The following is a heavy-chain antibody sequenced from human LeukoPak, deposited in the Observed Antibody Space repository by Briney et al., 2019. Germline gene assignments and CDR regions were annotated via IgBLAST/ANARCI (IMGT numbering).Heavy chain of an antibody. V-gene: IGHV3-13*01. CDR3: ARALTPRHLAFDI. Sequence: PGGSLRLSCAASGFTFSSYSMHWVRQATGKGLEWVSGIGTAGDTYYPGSVKGRFTISREDAKNSLYLQMNSLRAGDTAVYYCARALTPRHLAFDIWGQGTMVTVSS. J-gene: IGHJ3*02. CDR1: GFTFSSYS. D-gene: IGHD3-9*01. CDR2: IGTAGDT.